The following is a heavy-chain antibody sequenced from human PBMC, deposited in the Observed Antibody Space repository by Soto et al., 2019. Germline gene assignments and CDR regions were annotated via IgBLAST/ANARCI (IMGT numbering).Heavy chain of an antibody. J-gene: IGHJ4*02. V-gene: IGHV4-30-4*01. Sequence: PSETLSLTCTVSGGSISSGDYYWSWIRQPPGKGLEWIGYIYYSGSTYYNPSLKSRVTISVDTSKNQFSLKLSSVTAADTAVYYCASLTTVTRLFDYWGQGTLVTVSS. CDR1: GGSISSGDYY. CDR3: ASLTTVTRLFDY. D-gene: IGHD4-17*01. CDR2: IYYSGST.